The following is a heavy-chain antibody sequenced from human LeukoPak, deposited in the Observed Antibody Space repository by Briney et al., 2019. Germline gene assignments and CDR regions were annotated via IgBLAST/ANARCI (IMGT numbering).Heavy chain of an antibody. Sequence: SESLSLTCAVSGYSISSGYYWGWIRQPPGKGPEWIGSIYHSGSTYYNPSLKSRVTMSVDTSKNQLSLKLSSVTAADTAVYYCARVATRGHCSSTSCYGNYGMDVWGKGTTVTVSS. CDR2: IYHSGST. D-gene: IGHD2-2*01. CDR3: ARVATRGHCSSTSCYGNYGMDV. CDR1: GYSISSGYY. J-gene: IGHJ6*04. V-gene: IGHV4-38-2*01.